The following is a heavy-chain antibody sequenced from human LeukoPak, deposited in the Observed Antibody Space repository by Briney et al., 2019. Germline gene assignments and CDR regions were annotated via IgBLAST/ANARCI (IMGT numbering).Heavy chain of an antibody. CDR1: GYTFTSYD. CDR3: ARVPNYYGSGSPGY. CDR2: MNPNSGNT. J-gene: IGHJ4*02. V-gene: IGHV1-8*01. Sequence: ASVKVSCKASGYTFTSYDINWGRQATGQGLEWMGWMNPNSGNTGYAQKFQGRVTMTRNTSISTAYMDLSSLTSEDTAVYYCARVPNYYGSGSPGYWGQGTLVTVSS. D-gene: IGHD3-10*01.